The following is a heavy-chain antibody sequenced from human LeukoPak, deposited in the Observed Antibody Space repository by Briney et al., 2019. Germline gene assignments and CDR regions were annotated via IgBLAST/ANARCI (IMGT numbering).Heavy chain of an antibody. CDR3: ARGVAVAGFFDY. J-gene: IGHJ4*02. V-gene: IGHV4-59*01. CDR1: GVSISSYY. CDR2: IYYSGST. D-gene: IGHD6-19*01. Sequence: PSETLSLTCTVSGVSISSYYWSWIRQPPGKGLEWIGYIYYSGSTNYNPSLKSRVTISVDTSKNQFSLKLSSVTAADTAVYYCARGVAVAGFFDYWGQGTLVTVSS.